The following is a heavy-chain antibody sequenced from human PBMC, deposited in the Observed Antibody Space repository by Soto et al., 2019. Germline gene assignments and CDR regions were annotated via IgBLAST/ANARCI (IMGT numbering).Heavy chain of an antibody. V-gene: IGHV3-20*04. J-gene: IGHJ6*02. CDR1: GFTFDDYG. CDR3: ATSMVRVITHYYYYGMDV. Sequence: EVQLVESGGGVVRPGGSLRLSCAASGFTFDDYGMTWVRQAPGKGLEWVSGINWNGGSTGYADSVKGRFTISRDNAKNSLYLQMNSLRAEDTALYYCATSMVRVITHYYYYGMDVWGQGTTVTVSS. CDR2: INWNGGST. D-gene: IGHD3-10*01.